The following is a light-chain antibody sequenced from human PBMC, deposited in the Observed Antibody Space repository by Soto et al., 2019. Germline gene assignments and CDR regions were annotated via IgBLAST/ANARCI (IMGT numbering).Light chain of an antibody. J-gene: IGKJ4*01. CDR2: GAS. V-gene: IGKV3-15*01. CDR1: QSVNNK. CDR3: QQYYDWPLA. Sequence: EIVLTQSPGTLSLSPGERATLSCRASQSVNNKLAWYQQKPGQPPRLLIYGASTRATGIPGRVSGSGSGTEFTLTISSLQSEDFAVYYCQQYYDWPLAFGGGTKVDIK.